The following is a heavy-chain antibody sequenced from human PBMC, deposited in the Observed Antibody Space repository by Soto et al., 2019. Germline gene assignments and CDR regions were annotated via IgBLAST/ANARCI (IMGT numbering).Heavy chain of an antibody. D-gene: IGHD4-17*01. V-gene: IGHV1-18*01. Sequence: QVKLVQSGAEVKKPGASVKVSCKASGYTFTSYGISWVRQAPGQGLEWMGWISAYNGNTNYAQKLQGRVTMTTDTSTSTAYMEGRSLRSDDTAVYYCARDLPSYGDYDRYYYYGMDVWGQGTTVTVSS. CDR3: ARDLPSYGDYDRYYYYGMDV. CDR2: ISAYNGNT. CDR1: GYTFTSYG. J-gene: IGHJ6*02.